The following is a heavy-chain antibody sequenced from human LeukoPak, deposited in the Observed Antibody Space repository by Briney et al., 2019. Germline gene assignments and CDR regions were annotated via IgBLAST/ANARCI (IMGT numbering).Heavy chain of an antibody. D-gene: IGHD3-10*01. J-gene: IGHJ4*02. CDR2: ISGSGGST. CDR1: GFTFSSYA. Sequence: GGSLRLSCATSGFTFSSYAMSWVRQAPGKGLEWVSAISGSGGSTYYADSVKGRFTISRDNSKNTLYLQMNSLKAEDTAVYYCAGVLRAVTIDYWGQGTLVTVSS. CDR3: AGVLRAVTIDY. V-gene: IGHV3-23*01.